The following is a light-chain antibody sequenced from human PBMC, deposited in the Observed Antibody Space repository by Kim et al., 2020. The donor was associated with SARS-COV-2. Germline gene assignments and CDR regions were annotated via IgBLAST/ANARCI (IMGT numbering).Light chain of an antibody. CDR2: GAS. CDR1: QSVGTN. V-gene: IGKV3-15*01. Sequence: EILMTQSPATLSVSPGQRATLSCRASQSVGTNLAWYQQKPGQTPRLLIYGASIRATGVPGRFSGSGSRTEFTLTISSLQSEDFAVYYCQQYNNWPPCTFGQGTKVDIK. J-gene: IGKJ1*01. CDR3: QQYNNWPPCT.